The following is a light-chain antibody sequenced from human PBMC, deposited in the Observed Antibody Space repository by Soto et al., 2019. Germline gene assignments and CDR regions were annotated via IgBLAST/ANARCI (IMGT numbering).Light chain of an antibody. Sequence: QSVLTQPASVSGSPGQSITISCTGTSSDVGGYNYVSWYQQHPGKAPKLMIYDVSNRPSGVSNRFSGSKSGNTASRTISGLQAEDEADYYCSSYTSSGVVFGGGTKVTVL. CDR1: SSDVGGYNY. CDR3: SSYTSSGVV. CDR2: DVS. V-gene: IGLV2-14*01. J-gene: IGLJ2*01.